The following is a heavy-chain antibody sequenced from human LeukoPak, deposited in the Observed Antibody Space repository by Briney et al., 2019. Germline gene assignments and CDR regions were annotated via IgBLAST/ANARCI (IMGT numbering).Heavy chain of an antibody. CDR2: VYYSGRI. V-gene: IGHV4-59*08. J-gene: IGHJ4*02. Sequence: SETLSLTCTVSGGSISSYYWTWIRQPPGKGLEWLGYVYYSGRINYNPSLKSRVTISVDTSNNQFSLKLSSVTAADTAVYFCARHSNNFYFDYWGQGTLVTVSS. D-gene: IGHD1-1*01. CDR3: ARHSNNFYFDY. CDR1: GGSISSYY.